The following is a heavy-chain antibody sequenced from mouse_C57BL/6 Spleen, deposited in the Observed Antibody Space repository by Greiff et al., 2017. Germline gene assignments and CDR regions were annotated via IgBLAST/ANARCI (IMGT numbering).Heavy chain of an antibody. V-gene: IGHV1-82*01. CDR2: IYPGDGDT. J-gene: IGHJ2*01. D-gene: IGHD2-4*01. CDR3: AGIYYDYDFDY. CDR1: GYAFSSSW. Sequence: VQLVESGPELVKPGASVKISCKASGYAFSSSWMNWVKQRPGKGLEWIGRIYPGDGDTNYNGKFKGKATLTADKSSSTAYMQLSSLTSEDSAVYFCAGIYYDYDFDYWGQGTTLRGAS.